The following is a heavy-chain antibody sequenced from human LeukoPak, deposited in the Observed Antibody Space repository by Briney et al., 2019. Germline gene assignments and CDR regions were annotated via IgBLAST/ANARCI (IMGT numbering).Heavy chain of an antibody. CDR2: ISSSGSTI. J-gene: IGHJ4*02. V-gene: IGHV3-11*01. CDR1: GFTFSDYY. Sequence: PGGSLRLSCAASGFTFSDYYMSWIRQAPGKGLEWVSYISSSGSTIYYADSVKGRFTISRDNAKNSLYLQMNSLRAEDTALYYCAKDGTRGELPSFDYWGQGTLVTVSS. CDR3: AKDGTRGELPSFDY. D-gene: IGHD1-26*01.